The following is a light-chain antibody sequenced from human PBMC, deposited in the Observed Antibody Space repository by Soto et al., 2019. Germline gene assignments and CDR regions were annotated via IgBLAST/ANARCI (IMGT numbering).Light chain of an antibody. CDR2: GAS. CDR1: QSFSNNY. CDR3: KQYRDSRT. Sequence: EIVLTQSPGTLSLSPGERATLSCRASQSFSNNYLAWYQQQPGQAPRVLIYGASSRATGIPDRFSGSGSGTEFTLTIRRLEPEDFAVYYCKQYRDSRTFGQGTKVDIK. V-gene: IGKV3-20*01. J-gene: IGKJ1*01.